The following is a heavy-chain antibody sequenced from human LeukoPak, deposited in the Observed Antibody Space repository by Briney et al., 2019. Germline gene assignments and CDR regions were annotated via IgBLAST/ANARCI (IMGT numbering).Heavy chain of an antibody. V-gene: IGHV3-30*04. J-gene: IGHJ4*02. CDR1: GFTFSSYA. D-gene: IGHD2-15*01. CDR2: ISYDGSNK. CDR3: ARDAGVAATVYYSDY. Sequence: GGSLRLSCAASGFTFSSYAMHWVRQAPGKGLEWVAVISYDGSNKYYADSVKGRFTISRDNSKNTLYLQMNSLRAEDTAVYYCARDAGVAATVYYSDYWGQGTLVTVSS.